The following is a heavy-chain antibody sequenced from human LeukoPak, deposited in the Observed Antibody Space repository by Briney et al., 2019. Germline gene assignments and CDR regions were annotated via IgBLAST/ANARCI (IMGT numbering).Heavy chain of an antibody. J-gene: IGHJ5*02. CDR2: IDHRGTT. CDR1: GESFSHYY. V-gene: IGHV4-34*01. CDR3: ARGAFHTSSVWFDP. Sequence: SETLSLTCAVSGESFSHYYWSWLRQTPGKGLEWIGEIDHRGTTNYNLSLKSRVAISIDTSRNQFSLQVTSVTAADTAVFYCARGAFHTSSVWFDPWGQGTLVTVSS. D-gene: IGHD2-2*01.